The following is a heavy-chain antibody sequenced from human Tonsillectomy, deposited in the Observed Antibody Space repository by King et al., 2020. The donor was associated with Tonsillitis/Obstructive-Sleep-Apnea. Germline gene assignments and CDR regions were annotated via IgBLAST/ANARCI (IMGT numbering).Heavy chain of an antibody. CDR2: ISSSGTTI. Sequence: VQLVESGGGLVKPGGSLRLSCAASGFTFSDYYMSWIRQAPGKGLEWVSYISSSGTTIYYADSLKGRFTISRDNAKNSLYLQMNSLRAEDTAVYYCAGGYNSCYYYYMDVWGQGTTVTVSS. J-gene: IGHJ6*03. CDR3: AGGYNSCYYYYMDV. V-gene: IGHV3-11*01. CDR1: GFTFSDYY. D-gene: IGHD5-12*01.